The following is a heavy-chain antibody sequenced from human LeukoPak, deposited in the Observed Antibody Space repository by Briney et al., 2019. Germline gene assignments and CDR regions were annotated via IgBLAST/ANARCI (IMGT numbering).Heavy chain of an antibody. CDR3: ARGGDITGTLSP. V-gene: IGHV3-30-3*01. J-gene: IGHJ5*02. CDR1: GFTFSSYA. CDR2: ISYDGSNK. D-gene: IGHD1/OR15-1a*01. Sequence: GGSLRLSCAASGFTFSSYAMHWVRQAPGKGLEWVAVISYDGSNKYYADSVKGRFTISRDNSKNTLYLQMNSLRAEDTAVYYCARGGDITGTLSPWGQGTLVTVSS.